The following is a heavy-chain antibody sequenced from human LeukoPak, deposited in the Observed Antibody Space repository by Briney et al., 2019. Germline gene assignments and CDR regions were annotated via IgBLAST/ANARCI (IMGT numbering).Heavy chain of an antibody. V-gene: IGHV4-39*01. CDR3: AGNSRKRVYFDS. CDR1: GDSINSSNYY. CDR2: LYYTGST. Sequence: PSETLSLTCTVSGDSINSSNYYWGWIRQPPGKGLEWIGSLYYTGSTYYSPSVRSRVTISLDTSKNQFSLRLSSVTAADTAMYYCAGNSRKRVYFDSWGQGTLVTVSS. J-gene: IGHJ4*02. D-gene: IGHD3-22*01.